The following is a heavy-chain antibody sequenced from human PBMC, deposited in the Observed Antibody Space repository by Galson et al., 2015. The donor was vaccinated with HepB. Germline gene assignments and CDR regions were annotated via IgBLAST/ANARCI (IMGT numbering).Heavy chain of an antibody. V-gene: IGHV1-18*01. D-gene: IGHD6-13*01. CDR2: ISTYNGNT. Sequence: SVKVSCKASGYTFTSYGISWVRQAPGQGLEWMGWISTYNGNTNYAQKLQGRVTMTTDTSTSTAYMELRSLRPDDTAVYYCAREAIAAAEGGFDYWGQGTLVTVSS. CDR1: GYTFTSYG. CDR3: AREAIAAAEGGFDY. J-gene: IGHJ4*02.